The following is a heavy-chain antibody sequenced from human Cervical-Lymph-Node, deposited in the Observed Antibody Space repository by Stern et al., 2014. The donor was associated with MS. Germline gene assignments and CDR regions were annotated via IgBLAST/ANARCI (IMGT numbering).Heavy chain of an antibody. CDR3: ARDLQMGTFDY. Sequence: MQLVESGGGVVQPGRSLRLSCAASGFTFSSYGMHWVRQAPGKGLERVAVIWYDGSNKYYADSVKGRFTISRDNSKNTLYLQMNSLRAEDTAVYYCARDLQMGTFDYWGQGTLVTVSS. V-gene: IGHV3-33*01. J-gene: IGHJ4*02. CDR1: GFTFSSYG. CDR2: IWYDGSNK. D-gene: IGHD7-27*01.